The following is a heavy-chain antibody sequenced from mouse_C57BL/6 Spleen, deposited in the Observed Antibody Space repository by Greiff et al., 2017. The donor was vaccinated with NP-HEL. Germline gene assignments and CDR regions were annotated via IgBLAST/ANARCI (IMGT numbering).Heavy chain of an antibody. Sequence: QVQLQQPGAELVRPGSSVKLSCKASGYTFTSYWMHWVKQRPIQGLEWIGNIDPSDSETHYNQKFKDKATLTVDKSSSTAYMQLSSLTSEDSAVYYCARGIYYGSSYPAWFAYWGQGTLVTVSA. CDR2: IDPSDSET. V-gene: IGHV1-52*01. CDR3: ARGIYYGSSYPAWFAY. CDR1: GYTFTSYW. J-gene: IGHJ3*01. D-gene: IGHD1-1*01.